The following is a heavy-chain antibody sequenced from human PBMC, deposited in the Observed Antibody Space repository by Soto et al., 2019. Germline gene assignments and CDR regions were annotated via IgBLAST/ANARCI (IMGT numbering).Heavy chain of an antibody. V-gene: IGHV3-30-3*01. CDR3: ERSSGPAGDNDAFDI. CDR2: ISYDGSNK. J-gene: IGHJ3*02. Sequence: GGSLRLSCAASGFTFSSYAMHWVRQAPGKGLEWVAVISYDGSNKYYADSVKGRFTISRDNSKNTLYLQMNSLRAEDTAVYYCERSSGPAGDNDAFDIWGQGTMVTVSS. CDR1: GFTFSSYA. D-gene: IGHD2-2*01.